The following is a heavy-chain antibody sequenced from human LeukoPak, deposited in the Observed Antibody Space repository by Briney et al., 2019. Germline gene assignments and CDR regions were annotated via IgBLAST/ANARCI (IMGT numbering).Heavy chain of an antibody. CDR1: GYTFTSYY. J-gene: IGHJ6*04. CDR2: INPSGGST. D-gene: IGHD6-13*01. Sequence: ASVKVSCKASGYTFTSYYVHWVRQAPGQGLEWMGIINPSGGSTSYAQKFQGRVTMTRDMSTSTAYMELSSLRSEDTAVYYCARGADQIAAAGGMDVWGKGTTVTVSS. V-gene: IGHV1-46*01. CDR3: ARGADQIAAAGGMDV.